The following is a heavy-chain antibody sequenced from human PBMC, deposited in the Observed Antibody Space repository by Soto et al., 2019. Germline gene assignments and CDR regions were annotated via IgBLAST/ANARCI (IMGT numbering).Heavy chain of an antibody. CDR3: NMGSEYDFWSGYL. CDR1: GGTSTRYA. V-gene: IGHV1-69*06. D-gene: IGHD3-3*01. CDR2: IVPMFGTS. Sequence: QERLVQSGAEVRKPGSSVKVSCKVTGGTSTRYAINWVRQAPGQGLEWMGGIVPMFGTSKYAQKFQGRVTITAVTSTNIAYMELRSLRSEDTAVYYCNMGSEYDFWSGYLWGQGILVSVSS. J-gene: IGHJ4*02.